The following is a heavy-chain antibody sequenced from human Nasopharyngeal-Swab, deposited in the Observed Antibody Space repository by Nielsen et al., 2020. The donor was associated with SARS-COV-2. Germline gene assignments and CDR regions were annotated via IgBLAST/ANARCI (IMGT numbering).Heavy chain of an antibody. D-gene: IGHD5-24*01. J-gene: IGHJ3*02. CDR1: GFTFSSYG. CDR3: ARDRVGWLQLSPDAFDI. CDR2: IWYDGSYK. Sequence: GGSLRLSCKVSGFTFSSYGMHWVRQAPGKGLEWVAVIWYDGSYKYYGDSVKGRFTISRDNSKNTLYLEMNNLRVEDTAVYYCARDRVGWLQLSPDAFDIWGRGTMVTVSS. V-gene: IGHV3-33*01.